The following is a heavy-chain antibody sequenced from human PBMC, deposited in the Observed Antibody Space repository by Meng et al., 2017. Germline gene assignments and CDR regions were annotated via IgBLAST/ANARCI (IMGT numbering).Heavy chain of an antibody. J-gene: IGHJ4*02. D-gene: IGHD3-22*01. CDR1: GGSISSSSYY. CDR3: ARDGPYYDSSGYYSRVRYFDY. CDR2: IYYSGST. Sequence: SETLSLTCTVSGGSISSSSYYWGWIRQPPGKGLEWIGSIYYSGSTYYNPSLKSRVTIPVDTSKNQFSLKLSSVTAADTAVYYCARDGPYYDSSGYYSRVRYFDYWGQGTLVTVSS. V-gene: IGHV4-39*07.